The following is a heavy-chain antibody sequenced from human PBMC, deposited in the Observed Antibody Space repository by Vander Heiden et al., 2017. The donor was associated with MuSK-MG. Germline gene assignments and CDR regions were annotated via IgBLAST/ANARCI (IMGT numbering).Heavy chain of an antibody. J-gene: IGHJ4*02. CDR1: GGSISSGGYY. CDR3: AREGGYDSSGYIYFDY. D-gene: IGHD3-22*01. V-gene: IGHV4-31*03. Sequence: QVQLQESGPGLVKPSQTLSLTCTVPGGSISSGGYYWSWLRQHPGKGLEWIGYIYYSGSTYYNPSLKSRVTISVDTSKNQFSLKLSSVTAADTAVYYCAREGGYDSSGYIYFDYWGQGTLVTVSS. CDR2: IYYSGST.